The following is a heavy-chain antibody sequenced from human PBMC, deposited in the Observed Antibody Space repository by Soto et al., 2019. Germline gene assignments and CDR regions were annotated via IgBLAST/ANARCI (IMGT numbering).Heavy chain of an antibody. CDR3: AKDGLGIAAAGDAFDI. V-gene: IGHV3-9*01. J-gene: IGHJ3*02. CDR1: GFTFDDYA. CDR2: ISWNGGSI. Sequence: GGSLRLSCAAYGFTFDDYAMHWVRQAPGKGLEWVSGISWNGGSIGYADSVKGRFTISRDNAKNSLYLQMNSLRAEDTALYYCAKDGLGIAAAGDAFDIWGQGTMVTVSS. D-gene: IGHD6-13*01.